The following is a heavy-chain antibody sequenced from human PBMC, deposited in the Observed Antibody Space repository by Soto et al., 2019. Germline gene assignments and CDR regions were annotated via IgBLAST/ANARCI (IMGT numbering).Heavy chain of an antibody. Sequence: QITLKESGPTLVKPTQTLTLTCTFSGFSLNTNGVSVAWILQPPGKALEWLALIYWDDDKRYSPSLKSRLTINKDTSKNQVVLTMTNMDPVDTATYFCAHSWDLNLGYWGQGTLVTVSS. D-gene: IGHD1-26*01. CDR2: IYWDDDK. V-gene: IGHV2-5*02. CDR1: GFSLNTNGVS. J-gene: IGHJ4*02. CDR3: AHSWDLNLGY.